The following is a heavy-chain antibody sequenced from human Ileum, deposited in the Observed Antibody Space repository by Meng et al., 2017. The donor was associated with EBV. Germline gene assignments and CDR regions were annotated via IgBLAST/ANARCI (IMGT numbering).Heavy chain of an antibody. CDR1: GGSFNDYY. D-gene: IGHD4-23*01. CDR2: IDQSGYT. J-gene: IGHJ5*02. Sequence: QVPLQQERTRLLKPSEPLSPPGALYGGSFNDYYWTWLRQPPGKGLEWIGEIDQSGYTKFNPSLSSRATISRDTSNNQFSLRLNSVTAADTALYYCARYGRCNGNSFYCFDPWGQGTLVTVSS. CDR3: ARYGRCNGNSFYCFDP. V-gene: IGHV4-34*01.